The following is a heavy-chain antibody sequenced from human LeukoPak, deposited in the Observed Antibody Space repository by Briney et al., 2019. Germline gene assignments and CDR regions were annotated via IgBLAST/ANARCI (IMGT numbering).Heavy chain of an antibody. CDR1: GYTFTSYG. D-gene: IGHD2-21*02. J-gene: IGHJ4*02. CDR3: ASYCGGDCGTRGYYFDY. CDR2: ISAYNGNT. Sequence: ASVKVSCKASGYTFTSYGISWVRQAPGQGLEWMGWISAYNGNTNYAQKLQGRVTMTTDTSTSTAYMELRSLRSDDTAVYYCASYCGGDCGTRGYYFDYWGQGTLVTVSS. V-gene: IGHV1-18*04.